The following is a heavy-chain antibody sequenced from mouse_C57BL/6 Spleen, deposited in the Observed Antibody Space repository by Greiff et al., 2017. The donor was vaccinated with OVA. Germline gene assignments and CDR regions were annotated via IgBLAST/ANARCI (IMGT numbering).Heavy chain of an antibody. Sequence: EVKLVESGAELVRPGASVKLSCTASGFNIKDDYMHWVKQRPEQGLEWIGWIDPENGDTEYASKFQGKATITADTSSNTAYLQLSSLTSEDTAVYYCTRIYDGLYFDYWGQGTTLTVSS. CDR1: GFNIKDDY. CDR2: IDPENGDT. V-gene: IGHV14-4*01. D-gene: IGHD2-3*01. J-gene: IGHJ2*01. CDR3: TRIYDGLYFDY.